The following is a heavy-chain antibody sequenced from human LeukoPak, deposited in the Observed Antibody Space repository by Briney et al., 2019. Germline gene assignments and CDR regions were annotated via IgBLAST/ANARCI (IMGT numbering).Heavy chain of an antibody. CDR2: INHSGST. V-gene: IGHV4-34*01. J-gene: IGHJ5*02. D-gene: IGHD6-19*01. CDR1: GGSFSGYY. CDR3: ARGRGWTFDP. Sequence: PSATLSLTCAVYGGSFSGYYWSWIRQPPGKGLEWIGEINHSGSTNYNPSLKSRVTISVDTSKNQFSLKLSSVTAADTAVYYCARGRGWTFDPWGQGTLVTVSS.